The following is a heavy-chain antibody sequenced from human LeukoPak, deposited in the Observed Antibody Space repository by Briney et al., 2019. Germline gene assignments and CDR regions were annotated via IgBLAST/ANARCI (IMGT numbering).Heavy chain of an antibody. CDR3: ARDLPRGYSYGSYYFDY. V-gene: IGHV3-48*03. CDR1: GFTFSSYE. Sequence: GGSLRLSCAASGFTFSSYEMNWVRQAPGKGLEWVSYISSSGSTIYYADSVKGRFTISRDNAKNSLYLRMNSLRAEDTAVYYCARDLPRGYSYGSYYFDYWGQGTLVTVSS. D-gene: IGHD5-18*01. CDR2: ISSSGSTI. J-gene: IGHJ4*02.